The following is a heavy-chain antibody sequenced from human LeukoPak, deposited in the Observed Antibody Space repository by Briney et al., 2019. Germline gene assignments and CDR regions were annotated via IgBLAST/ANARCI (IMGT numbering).Heavy chain of an antibody. D-gene: IGHD4-23*01. Sequence: TTSETLSLTCTVSGGSISSRSDYWGWIRQTPGKGLEWIGNLDSSGSTYYNPSLKSRVTISVGTSKNQFSLNLRSVTAADTAIYFCSRSHDYGGLYFYYYMDVWAKGPRSPSP. CDR2: LDSSGST. V-gene: IGHV4-39*01. CDR1: GGSISSRSDY. J-gene: IGHJ6*03. CDR3: SRSHDYGGLYFYYYMDV.